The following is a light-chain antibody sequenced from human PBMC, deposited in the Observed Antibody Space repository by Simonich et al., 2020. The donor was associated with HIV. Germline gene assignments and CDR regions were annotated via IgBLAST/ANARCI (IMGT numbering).Light chain of an antibody. CDR3: QQSFSTPYT. CDR1: QRISSW. V-gene: IGKV1-39*01. J-gene: IGKJ5*01. CDR2: AAS. Sequence: DIQMTQSSSILSASVGDRVTITGRAGQRISSWLAWYQQKPGKAPKLLIYAASTLQSGVPSRFSGSGSGTDCTLTISSLQPEDFATYYCQQSFSTPYTFGQGTRLEIK.